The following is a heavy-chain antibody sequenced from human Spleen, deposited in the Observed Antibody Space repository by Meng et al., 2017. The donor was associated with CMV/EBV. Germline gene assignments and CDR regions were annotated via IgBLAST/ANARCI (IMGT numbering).Heavy chain of an antibody. Sequence: GSLRLSCSVSGGSISSYYWSWIRQPPGKGLEWIGYIYSSGSTNYNPSLKSRVTISVDTSKNQFSLKLSSVTAADTAVYYCARGGIVGATRSYYYYYGMDVWGQGTTVTVSS. CDR2: IYSSGST. CDR3: ARGGIVGATRSYYYYYGMDV. V-gene: IGHV4-59*12. J-gene: IGHJ6*02. CDR1: GGSISSYY. D-gene: IGHD1-26*01.